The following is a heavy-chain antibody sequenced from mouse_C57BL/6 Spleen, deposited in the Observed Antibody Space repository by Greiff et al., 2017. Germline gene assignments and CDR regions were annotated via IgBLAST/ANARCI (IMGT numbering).Heavy chain of an antibody. Sequence: VQLQQSGAELARPGASVKLSCKASGYTFTSYGISWVKQRTGQGLEWIGEIYPRSGNTYYNEKFKGKATLTADKSSSTAYMELRSLTSEDSAVYFCARSGDYDGGAWFAYWGQGTLVTVSA. D-gene: IGHD2-4*01. CDR2: IYPRSGNT. J-gene: IGHJ3*01. V-gene: IGHV1-81*01. CDR3: ARSGDYDGGAWFAY. CDR1: GYTFTSYG.